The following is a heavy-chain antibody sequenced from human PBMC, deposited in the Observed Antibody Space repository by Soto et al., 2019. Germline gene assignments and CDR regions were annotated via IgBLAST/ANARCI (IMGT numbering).Heavy chain of an antibody. Sequence: GGSLRLSCAASGFTFSDYYMSSIRQAPGKELERVTYISSSDSTIYYADPVKGRFNISRDNAKYSLDLQMNSLRAEDTAVYYCARSHLYYDSSGYPDYWGQGTLVTVSS. CDR2: ISSSDSTI. V-gene: IGHV3-11*01. D-gene: IGHD3-22*01. CDR1: GFTFSDYY. CDR3: ARSHLYYDSSGYPDY. J-gene: IGHJ4*02.